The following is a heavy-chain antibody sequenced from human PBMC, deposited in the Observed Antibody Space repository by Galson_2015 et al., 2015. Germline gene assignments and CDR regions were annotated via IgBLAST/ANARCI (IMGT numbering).Heavy chain of an antibody. CDR1: GFTFSSYE. CDR2: ISSSGSTI. Sequence: SLRLSCAASGFTFSSYEMNWVRQAPGKGLEWVSYISSSGSTIYYADSVKGRFTISRDNAKNSLYLQMNSLRAEDTAVYYCARDSEGQVDYIWGSYHYLQSDAFDIWGQGTMVTVSS. CDR3: ARDSEGQVDYIWGSYHYLQSDAFDI. D-gene: IGHD3-16*02. V-gene: IGHV3-48*03. J-gene: IGHJ3*02.